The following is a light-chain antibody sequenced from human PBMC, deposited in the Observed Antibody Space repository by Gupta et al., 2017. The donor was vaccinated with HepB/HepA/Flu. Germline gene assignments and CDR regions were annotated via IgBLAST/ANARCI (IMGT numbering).Light chain of an antibody. J-gene: IGKJ4*01. CDR3: RQGKHCPIT. CDR1: QSLVHGDGNTY. Sequence: DVVMTQSPLSLPVTLGQPASISCRSSQSLVHGDGNTYLNWFHQRPGQSPRRLIYKGSSRDSGVPDRFSGSGSGTDFTLKISRVETEDVGVYYCRQGKHCPITFGGGTKVEIK. V-gene: IGKV2-30*02. CDR2: KGS.